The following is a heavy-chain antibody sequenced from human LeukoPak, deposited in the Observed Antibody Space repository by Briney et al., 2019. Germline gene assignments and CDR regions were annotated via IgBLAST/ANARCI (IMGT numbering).Heavy chain of an antibody. J-gene: IGHJ6*02. Sequence: QTGGSLRLSCAVSGFSFRDYWMSWVRQAPGKGLEWLANIKPDGSEEYYVDSVKGRFTISRDNAKNSLFLQMNSLRVEDTAVYNCAIDMVRGTIIKYHYGVDVWGQGTTVTVSS. CDR2: IKPDGSEE. CDR3: AIDMVRGTIIKYHYGVDV. CDR1: GFSFRDYW. V-gene: IGHV3-7*03. D-gene: IGHD3-10*01.